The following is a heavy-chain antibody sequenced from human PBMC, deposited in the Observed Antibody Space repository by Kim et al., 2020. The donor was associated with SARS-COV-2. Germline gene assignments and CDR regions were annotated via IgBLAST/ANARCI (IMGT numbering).Heavy chain of an antibody. D-gene: IGHD3-9*01. CDR2: ISWNSRYI. CDR1: GFTFRDYN. Sequence: GGSLRLSCAVSGFTFRDYNMFWVRRAPGKGLEWVSGISWNSRYIAYGDSVKGRFTVSRDNVKNLLYLHMNSLRKDDTAMYYCARDGLRYFDGDDDDYHYMDVWGRGTTVTVSS. V-gene: IGHV3-9*01. J-gene: IGHJ6*03. CDR3: ARDGLRYFDGDDDDYHYMDV.